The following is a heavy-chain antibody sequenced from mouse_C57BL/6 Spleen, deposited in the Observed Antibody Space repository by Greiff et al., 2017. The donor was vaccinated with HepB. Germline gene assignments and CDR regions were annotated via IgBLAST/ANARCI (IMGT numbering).Heavy chain of an antibody. CDR1: GYAFSSSW. V-gene: IGHV1-82*01. CDR2: IYPGDGDT. J-gene: IGHJ3*01. D-gene: IGHD1-1*01. CDR3: ATPPYYYGSSWFAY. Sequence: VKLVESGPELVKPGASVKISCKASGYAFSSSWMNWVKQRPGKGLEWIGRIYPGDGDTNYNGKFKGKATLTADKSSSTAYMQLSSLTSEDSAVYFCATPPYYYGSSWFAYWGQGTLVTVSA.